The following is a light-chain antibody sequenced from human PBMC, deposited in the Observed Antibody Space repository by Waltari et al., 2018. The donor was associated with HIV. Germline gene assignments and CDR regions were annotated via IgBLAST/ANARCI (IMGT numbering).Light chain of an antibody. J-gene: IGKJ1*01. V-gene: IGKV1-39*01. CDR2: AAS. CDR1: QSISSY. CDR3: QQSYSSWT. Sequence: DIQMTQSQSSLSASVGDRVTITCRASQSISSYLNWYQQKPGIAPKLLIYAASSLQSGVPSRFSCSGSGTDFTLTISSLQPEDFAIYYCQQSYSSWTFGQGTKVEIK.